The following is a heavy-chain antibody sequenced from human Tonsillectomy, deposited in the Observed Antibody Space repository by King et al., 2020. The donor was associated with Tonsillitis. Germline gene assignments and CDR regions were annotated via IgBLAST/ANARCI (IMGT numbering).Heavy chain of an antibody. D-gene: IGHD3-10*01. CDR3: ARDPDGYYLDN. V-gene: IGHV3-30*04. Sequence: VQLVESGGGVVQPGRSLRLSCAASGFTFSSYTMHWVRQAPGKGLEWVAVISYDGSDKYYADSVKGQFTISRDNSKNKMYLQMNSLRAEDTAVYFCARDPDGYYLDNWGQGTLVTVSS. CDR1: GFTFSSYT. J-gene: IGHJ4*02. CDR2: ISYDGSDK.